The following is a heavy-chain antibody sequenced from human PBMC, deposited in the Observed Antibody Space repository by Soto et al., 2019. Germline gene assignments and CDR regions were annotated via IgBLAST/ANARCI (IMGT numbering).Heavy chain of an antibody. J-gene: IGHJ4*02. CDR3: AKRPLAIRVFDY. V-gene: IGHV3-23*01. D-gene: IGHD4-17*01. Sequence: EVQLLDSGGGLVQPGESLRLSCAASGVIFSNYAMNWVRQAPGKGLEWVSTIGANGGPTYYADSVKGPFTISRDNSRDTLYLQMHSLRPEDTAVYYCAKRPLAIRVFDYWGQGTLFTVSS. CDR2: IGANGGPT. CDR1: GVIFSNYA.